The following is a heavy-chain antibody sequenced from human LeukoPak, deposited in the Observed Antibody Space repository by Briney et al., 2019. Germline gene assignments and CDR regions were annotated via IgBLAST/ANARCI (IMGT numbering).Heavy chain of an antibody. V-gene: IGHV1-46*01. J-gene: IGHJ4*02. CDR2: INPSGGST. D-gene: IGHD1-26*01. Sequence: ASVKVSCKASGYTFTSYYMHWVRQAPGQGLEWMGIINPSGGSTSYAQKFQGRVTMTRDTSTSTVYMELSSLRSEDTAVYYCARGTDTWLVVGATTYLDYWGQGTLVTVSS. CDR3: ARGTDTWLVVGATTYLDY. CDR1: GYTFTSYY.